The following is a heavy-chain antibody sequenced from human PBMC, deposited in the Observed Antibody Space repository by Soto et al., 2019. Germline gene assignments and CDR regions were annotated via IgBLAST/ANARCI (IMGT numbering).Heavy chain of an antibody. CDR1: GFTFYTYA. V-gene: IGHV3-23*01. Sequence: PWGCLRLSCAACGFTFYTYAMSGVRQAPGKGLEWVSAISGTTGETYYAASVEGRFAVSRDNSKNMVFLQMNSPRAEDTGLYYCARGHYGMDVWGPGTKVTVSS. J-gene: IGHJ6*02. CDR2: ISGTTGET. CDR3: ARGHYGMDV.